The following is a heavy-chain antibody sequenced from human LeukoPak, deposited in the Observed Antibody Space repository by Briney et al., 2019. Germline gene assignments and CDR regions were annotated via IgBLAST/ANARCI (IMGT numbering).Heavy chain of an antibody. CDR3: ARTRGYSLGYSDY. J-gene: IGHJ4*02. V-gene: IGHV1-8*01. CDR1: GYTFSSYD. D-gene: IGHD5-18*01. Sequence: ASVKVSCKTSGYTFSSYDINWVRQATGQGLEWMGWMNPNSGDTGYAQKFQDRVTMTRNTSKSTAYMELGSLSSEDTAVYYCARTRGYSLGYSDYWGQGTLVTVSS. CDR2: MNPNSGDT.